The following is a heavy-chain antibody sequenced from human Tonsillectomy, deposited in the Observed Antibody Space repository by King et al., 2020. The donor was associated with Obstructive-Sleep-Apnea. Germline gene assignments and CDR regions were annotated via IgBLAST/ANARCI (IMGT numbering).Heavy chain of an antibody. Sequence: LQLQESGPGLVKPSETLSLTCTVSGGSICSGGDYLSWIRHHPGKGLEWIGYIYYSGSPYYNPSLKSRVTISVDTSKNQFSLKLSPVTAADTAVYYCARCQGSDYYYGMDVWGQGTTVTVSS. V-gene: IGHV4-31*03. CDR3: ARCQGSDYYYGMDV. D-gene: IGHD6-6*01. CDR2: IYYSGSP. CDR1: GGSICSGGDY. J-gene: IGHJ6*02.